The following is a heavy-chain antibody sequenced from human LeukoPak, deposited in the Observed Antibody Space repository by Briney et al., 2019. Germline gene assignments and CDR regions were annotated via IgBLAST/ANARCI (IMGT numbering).Heavy chain of an antibody. CDR2: IYTSGST. J-gene: IGHJ5*02. CDR3: ARDLFLCSSTSCYAGLPYYDILPSGIWFDP. CDR1: GGSIGSYY. D-gene: IGHD2-2*01. V-gene: IGHV4-4*07. Sequence: PSETLSLTCTVSGGSIGSYYWSWIRQPAGKGLEWIGRIYTSGSTNYNPSLKSRVTMSVDTSKNQFSLKLSSVTAADTAVYYCARDLFLCSSTSCYAGLPYYDILPSGIWFDPWGQGTLVTVSS.